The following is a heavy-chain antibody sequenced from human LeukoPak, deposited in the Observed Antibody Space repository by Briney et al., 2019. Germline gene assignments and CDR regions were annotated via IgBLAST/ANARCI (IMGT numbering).Heavy chain of an antibody. CDR2: IYTSGST. Sequence: PSETLSLTCTVSGGSISCYYWSWIRPPAGKGLDWIGRIYTSGSTNYNPSLKSRVTISVDKSKNQFSLKLSSVTAADTAVYYCARATRWVPFDYWGQGTLVTVSS. D-gene: IGHD4-23*01. V-gene: IGHV4-4*07. CDR1: GGSISCYY. J-gene: IGHJ4*02. CDR3: ARATRWVPFDY.